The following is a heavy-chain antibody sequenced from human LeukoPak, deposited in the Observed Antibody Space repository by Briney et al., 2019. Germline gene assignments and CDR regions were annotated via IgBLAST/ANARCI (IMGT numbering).Heavy chain of an antibody. CDR1: GFIFTTYG. V-gene: IGHV3-33*06. CDR2: VWSGGNNK. CDR3: AKDGQVGAIGYFDY. J-gene: IGHJ4*02. D-gene: IGHD1-26*01. Sequence: GTSLRLSCAASGFIFTTYGMHWVRQAPGKGLEWVAVVWSGGNNKYYSGSVKGRFTISRDNSKNRLYMEMNSLRAEDTAVYYYAKDGQVGAIGYFDYRGQGTLVTVSS.